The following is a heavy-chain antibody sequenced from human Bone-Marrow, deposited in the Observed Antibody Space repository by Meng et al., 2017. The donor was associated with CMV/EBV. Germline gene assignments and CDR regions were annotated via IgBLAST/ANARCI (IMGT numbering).Heavy chain of an antibody. CDR1: GGTFSIYT. V-gene: IGHV1-69*02. D-gene: IGHD2-15*01. CDR2: IIPILGIA. J-gene: IGHJ6*02. CDR3: ARGQSGSPPFYYYYYYGMDV. Sequence: SVKVSCKASGGTFSIYTISWVRQAPGQGLEWMGRIIPILGIANYAQKFQGRVTITADKSTSTAYMELSSLRSEDTAVYYCARGQSGSPPFYYYYYYGMDVWGQGTTVTVSS.